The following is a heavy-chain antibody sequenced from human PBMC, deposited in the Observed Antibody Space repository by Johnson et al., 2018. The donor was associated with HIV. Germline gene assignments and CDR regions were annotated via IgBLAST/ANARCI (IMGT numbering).Heavy chain of an antibody. CDR1: GFTFSSYG. CDR2: IRYDGSYK. Sequence: QVQLVESGGGVVQPGGSLRLSCAASGFTFSSYGMHWVRQAPGKGLEWVAFIRYDGSYKYYADSVKGRFTISRDNSKNTLYLKMNSLRDEDTAVYYCAKDSRYYYDSSGYVSDAFDIWGQGTMVTVSS. V-gene: IGHV3-30*02. CDR3: AKDSRYYYDSSGYVSDAFDI. J-gene: IGHJ3*02. D-gene: IGHD3-22*01.